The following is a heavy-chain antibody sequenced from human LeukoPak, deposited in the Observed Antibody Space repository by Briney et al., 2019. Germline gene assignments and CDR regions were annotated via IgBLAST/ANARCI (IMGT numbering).Heavy chain of an antibody. D-gene: IGHD3-10*01. CDR2: IRSKANSYET. V-gene: IGHV3-73*01. J-gene: IGHJ5*02. CDR1: GFTFSGSA. CDR3: TRPRGRSCVWFDP. Sequence: GGSLRVSCAASGFTFSGSAMHWVRQAPGKGLEWIGRIRSKANSYETAYGASVKGRFTMSRDDSKNTAYLQMNSLKAEDTAVYYCTRPRGRSCVWFDPWGQGTMVTVSP.